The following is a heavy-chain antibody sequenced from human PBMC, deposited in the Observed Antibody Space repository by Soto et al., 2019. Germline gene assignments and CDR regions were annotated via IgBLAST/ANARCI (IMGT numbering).Heavy chain of an antibody. CDR3: AKENTPDYGDYVDY. D-gene: IGHD4-17*01. CDR1: GFTFSSYA. Sequence: GGSLRLSCAASGFTFSSYAMSWVRQAPGKGLKWISSISGSGTSTYYADSVKGRFTISRDNSKNTMYLQMNSLRAEDTVLYFCAKENTPDYGDYVDYWGQGTLVTVSS. J-gene: IGHJ4*02. V-gene: IGHV3-23*01. CDR2: ISGSGTST.